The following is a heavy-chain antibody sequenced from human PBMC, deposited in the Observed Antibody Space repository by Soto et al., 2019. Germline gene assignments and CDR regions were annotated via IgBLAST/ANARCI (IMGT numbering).Heavy chain of an antibody. Sequence: ASVKVSCKTSGYTFVDYFIHWVRQAPGQGLEWMGWINPNSGGTNYAQKFQGRVTMTRDTSTSTAYMELSRLRSDDTAVYYCARKLELRGSYYYYYDMDVWGQGTTVTVSS. CDR1: GYTFVDYF. CDR2: INPNSGGT. J-gene: IGHJ6*02. D-gene: IGHD1-7*01. V-gene: IGHV1-2*02. CDR3: ARKLELRGSYYYYYDMDV.